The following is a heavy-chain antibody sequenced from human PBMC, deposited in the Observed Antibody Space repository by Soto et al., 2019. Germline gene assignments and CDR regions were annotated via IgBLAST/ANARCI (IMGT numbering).Heavy chain of an antibody. Sequence: GGSLRLSCAASGFTFISYSMNCVRQAPGKGLEWVSSTSSSSSYIYYADSVKGQFTISRDTSKNQFSLKLSSVTTADTAVYYCARIGGLMVRGVENWSDPWGQGTLVTVSS. CDR1: GFTFISYS. CDR3: ARIGGLMVRGVENWSDP. CDR2: TSSSSSYI. V-gene: IGHV3-21*06. J-gene: IGHJ5*02. D-gene: IGHD3-10*01.